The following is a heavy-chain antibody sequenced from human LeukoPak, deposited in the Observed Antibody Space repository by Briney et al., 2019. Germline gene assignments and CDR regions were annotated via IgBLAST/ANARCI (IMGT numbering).Heavy chain of an antibody. J-gene: IGHJ4*02. Sequence: KPSETLSLTCTVSGGSISNKYWSWIRQPPGKGLEWIGEIYHSGMTNYNPSLKSRVTISVDKPKNQFSLRLNSVTAADTAVYYCARSPDYGDYQDYWGQGTLVTVSS. V-gene: IGHV4-34*01. CDR3: ARSPDYGDYQDY. D-gene: IGHD4-17*01. CDR2: IYHSGMT. CDR1: GGSISNKY.